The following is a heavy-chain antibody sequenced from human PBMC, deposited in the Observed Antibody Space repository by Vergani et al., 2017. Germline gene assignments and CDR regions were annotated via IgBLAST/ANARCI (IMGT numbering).Heavy chain of an antibody. Sequence: QLQLVQSGSELKKPGASVKVSCKASGYTFTSYAMTWVRQAPGQGLEWRGWINTNTGNPTYAQGFTGRLVFSLATSVSKAYMQISSLKAEDTAVYYCARERYDDRSGYLYWGQGTVVTVAS. D-gene: IGHD3-22*01. CDR2: INTNTGNP. CDR1: GYTFTSYA. J-gene: IGHJ4*02. V-gene: IGHV7-4-1*02. CDR3: ARERYDDRSGYLY.